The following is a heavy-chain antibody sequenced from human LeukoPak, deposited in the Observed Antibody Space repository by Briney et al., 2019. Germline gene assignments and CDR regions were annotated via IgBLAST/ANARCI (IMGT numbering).Heavy chain of an antibody. CDR2: IHYSGST. Sequence: SETLSLTCTVSGGSIRGYYCVWIRQPPGKGLEWMGYIHYSGSTDHNPSLKSRVTISVDTSKNQFSLKLSSATAADTAVYYCARNGDQDYCDHWGQGTLVTVSS. CDR1: GGSIRGYY. V-gene: IGHV4-59*01. D-gene: IGHD4-17*01. CDR3: ARNGDQDYCDH. J-gene: IGHJ4*02.